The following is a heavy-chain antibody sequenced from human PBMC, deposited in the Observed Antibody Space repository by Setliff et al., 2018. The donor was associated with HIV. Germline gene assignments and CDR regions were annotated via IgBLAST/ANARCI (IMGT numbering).Heavy chain of an antibody. V-gene: IGHV3-11*01. J-gene: IGHJ4*01. CDR3: TTPRISGSSGWYFDY. CDR1: GFTFRDHY. CDR2: INSDGRST. D-gene: IGHD3-10*01. Sequence: LRLSCAASGFTFRDHYMSWIRLAPGRGLQWIARINSDGRSTDYAESVKGRFTISKDTARNTLYLQMNTVTAEDTAVYYCTTPRISGSSGWYFDYWGHGTLVTVSS.